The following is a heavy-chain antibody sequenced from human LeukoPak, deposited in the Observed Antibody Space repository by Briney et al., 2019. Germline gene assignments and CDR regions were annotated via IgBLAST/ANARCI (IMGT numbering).Heavy chain of an antibody. V-gene: IGHV4-39*01. CDR1: GGSISSSSYY. D-gene: IGHD6-6*01. Sequence: SETLSLTCTVSGGSISSSSYYWGWIRQPPGKGLEWIGSIYYSGSTYYNPSLKSRVTISVDTSKNQFSLKLSSVAAADTAVYYCARQGIAAQVSNWFDPWGQGTLVTVSS. CDR3: ARQGIAAQVSNWFDP. CDR2: IYYSGST. J-gene: IGHJ5*02.